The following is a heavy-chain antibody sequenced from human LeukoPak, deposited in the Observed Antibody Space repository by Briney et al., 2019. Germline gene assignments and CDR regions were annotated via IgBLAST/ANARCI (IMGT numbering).Heavy chain of an antibody. CDR1: GFTFDDSA. V-gene: IGHV3-43*02. Sequence: PGGSLRLSCAPSGFTFDDSAIHWVRQAPGKGLEWVSLISGDGGSTYYADSVKGRFTISRDNSKNSLYLQMNSLRTEDTALYYCAKDIGEQWFFDYWGQGTLVTVSS. D-gene: IGHD3-10*01. CDR3: AKDIGEQWFFDY. CDR2: ISGDGGST. J-gene: IGHJ4*02.